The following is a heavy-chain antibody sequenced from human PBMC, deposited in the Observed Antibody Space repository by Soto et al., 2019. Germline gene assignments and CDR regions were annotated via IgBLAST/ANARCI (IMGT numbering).Heavy chain of an antibody. D-gene: IGHD2-2*01. V-gene: IGHV4-31*03. CDR1: GGSISSGGYY. Sequence: SETLSLTCTVSGGSISSGGYYWSWIRQHPGKGLEWIGYIYYSGSTYYNPSLKSRVTISVDTSKNQFSLKLSSVTAADTAVYYCARVGDGYCSSTSCHDAFDIWGQGTMVTVS. CDR2: IYYSGST. CDR3: ARVGDGYCSSTSCHDAFDI. J-gene: IGHJ3*02.